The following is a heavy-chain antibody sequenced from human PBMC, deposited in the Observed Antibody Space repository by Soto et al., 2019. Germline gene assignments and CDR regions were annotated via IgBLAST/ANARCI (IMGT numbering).Heavy chain of an antibody. CDR1: GFSLSNARMG. CDR2: VFSNDEK. V-gene: IGHV2-26*01. CDR3: ARVDERAYGGYGLYYFDS. Sequence: SGPTLVNPTETLTLTCTVSGFSLSNARMGVSWIRQPPRKALEWLAHVFSNDEKSYSTSLKSRLTISKDTSKRQVVLTMANMDPVDTATYFCARVDERAYGGYGLYYFDSWGQGTLVTVSS. D-gene: IGHD5-12*01. J-gene: IGHJ4*02.